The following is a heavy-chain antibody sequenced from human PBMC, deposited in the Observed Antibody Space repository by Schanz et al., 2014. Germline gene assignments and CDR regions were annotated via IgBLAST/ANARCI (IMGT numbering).Heavy chain of an antibody. J-gene: IGHJ4*02. V-gene: IGHV3-48*01. CDR3: ARGGPAYYVAD. CDR2: ISSSSSTR. Sequence: EVQLVESGGGLVQPGGSLRLSCAASGFTFSSYSMNWVRQAPGKGLEWVSYISSSSSTRYYADSVKGRFTISRDNAKNSLFLQMNSLRAEDTAVYYGARGGPAYYVADWGQGTLVTVSS. CDR1: GFTFSSYS.